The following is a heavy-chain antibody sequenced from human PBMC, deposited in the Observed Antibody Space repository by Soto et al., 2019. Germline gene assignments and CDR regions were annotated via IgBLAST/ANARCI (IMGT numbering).Heavy chain of an antibody. Sequence: ASVNVSCKSSGYTFTSYYINWVRQATGQGLEWMGWMNPNSGNTGYAQKFQGRVTMTRNTSISTAYMELSSLRSEDTAVYYCARGFSSGFDYWGQGTLVTVSS. CDR1: GYTFTSYY. V-gene: IGHV1-8*01. D-gene: IGHD6-19*01. CDR3: ARGFSSGFDY. J-gene: IGHJ4*02. CDR2: MNPNSGNT.